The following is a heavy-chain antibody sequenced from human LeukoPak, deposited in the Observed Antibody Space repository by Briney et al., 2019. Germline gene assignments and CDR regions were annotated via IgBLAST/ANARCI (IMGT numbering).Heavy chain of an antibody. V-gene: IGHV3-21*01. J-gene: IGHJ4*02. Sequence: NAGGSLRLSCAASGFTLSSYAMNWVRQAPGKGLEWVSSISSSSNYIYYADSVKGRFTISRDNAKNSLYLQMNSLRAEDTAVYYCAREGSNWASYFDYWGQGTLVTVSS. CDR3: AREGSNWASYFDY. CDR1: GFTLSSYA. CDR2: ISSSSNYI. D-gene: IGHD7-27*01.